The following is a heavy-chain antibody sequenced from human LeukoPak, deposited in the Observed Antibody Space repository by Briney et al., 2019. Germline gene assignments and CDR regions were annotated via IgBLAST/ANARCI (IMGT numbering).Heavy chain of an antibody. V-gene: IGHV1-2*04. CDR2: INPNSGGT. Sequence: ASVTVSCKASGYTFTGYYMHWVRQAPGQGLEWMGWINPNSGGTNYAQKFQGWVTMTRDTSISTAYMELSRLRSDDTAVYYCARDLPPPYYDFWSGDSYGMDVWGQGTTVTVSS. CDR1: GYTFTGYY. CDR3: ARDLPPPYYDFWSGDSYGMDV. D-gene: IGHD3-3*01. J-gene: IGHJ6*02.